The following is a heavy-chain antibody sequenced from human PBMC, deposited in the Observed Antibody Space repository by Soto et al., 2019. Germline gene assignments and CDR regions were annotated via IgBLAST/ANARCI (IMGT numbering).Heavy chain of an antibody. J-gene: IGHJ4*02. CDR1: GFSVRTNY. CDR2: FESGGSI. CDR3: ARAGVTPDFFDY. Sequence: GGALRLSCAASGFSVRTNYMSWVRQAPGKGLEWVSVFESGGSIYYADSVKGRSIISRDYAKNTVYLQMNSLRAEDTAVYYCARAGVTPDFFDYWGQGTLVTVSS. D-gene: IGHD2-21*02. V-gene: IGHV3-53*01.